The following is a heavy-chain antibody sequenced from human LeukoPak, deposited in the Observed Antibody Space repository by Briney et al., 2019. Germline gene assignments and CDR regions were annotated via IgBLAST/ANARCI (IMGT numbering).Heavy chain of an antibody. Sequence: SETLSLTCTVSGGSISSSSYYWGWIRQPPGKGLEWIGSIYYSGSTYYNPSLKSRVTISVDTSKNQFSLKLSSVTAAATAVYYCARDRGSGYYFDYWGQGTLVTVSS. D-gene: IGHD3-22*01. J-gene: IGHJ4*02. CDR1: GGSISSSSYY. CDR2: IYYSGST. CDR3: ARDRGSGYYFDY. V-gene: IGHV4-39*07.